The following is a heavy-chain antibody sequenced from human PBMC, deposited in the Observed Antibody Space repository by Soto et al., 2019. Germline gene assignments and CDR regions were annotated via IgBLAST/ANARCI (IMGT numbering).Heavy chain of an antibody. Sequence: GGSLRLSCSASGFAFSSFDMHWVRQATGKGLEYFSAINSNGGITYYADSVNGRFTISRDNSKNTVYLQMSSLRNEDTAVYYCVRDVTFDYWGQGTPVTVSS. D-gene: IGHD2-21*02. CDR3: VRDVTFDY. V-gene: IGHV3-64D*06. CDR2: INSNGGIT. CDR1: GFAFSSFD. J-gene: IGHJ4*02.